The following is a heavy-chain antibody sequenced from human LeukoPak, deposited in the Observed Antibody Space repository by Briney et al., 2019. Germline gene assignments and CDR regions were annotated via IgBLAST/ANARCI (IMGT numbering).Heavy chain of an antibody. V-gene: IGHV1-18*01. J-gene: IGHJ5*02. CDR2: ISAYNGDT. Sequence: ASVTVTFKASGYTFTRYGFNWVQQAPGQGLEWRGWISAYNGDTSYAQKLQGRVTMTTDKSTSTVYMELRSLRSDDTAVYYCAIDYVGISTIWDFDRWGQGTLVTVSS. CDR1: GYTFTRYG. D-gene: IGHD5-24*01. CDR3: AIDYVGISTIWDFDR.